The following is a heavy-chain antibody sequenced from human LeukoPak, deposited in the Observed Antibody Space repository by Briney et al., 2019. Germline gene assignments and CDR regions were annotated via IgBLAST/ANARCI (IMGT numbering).Heavy chain of an antibody. CDR1: GFTFSSYS. V-gene: IGHV3-48*04. Sequence: PGGSLRLSCAASGFTFSSYSMNWVRQAPGKGLEWVSYISSSSSTIYYADSVRGRFTISRDNTKNSIYLEMNSLSAEDTAVYFCVTEFWYRFDYWGQGVLVTVSS. J-gene: IGHJ4*02. CDR3: VTEFWYRFDY. D-gene: IGHD3-3*01. CDR2: ISSSSSTI.